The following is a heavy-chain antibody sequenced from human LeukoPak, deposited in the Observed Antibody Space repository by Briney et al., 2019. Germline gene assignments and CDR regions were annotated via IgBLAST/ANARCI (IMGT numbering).Heavy chain of an antibody. Sequence: GGSLRLSCAASGFTFGSYGLAWVRHAPGKGLEWVSAISGSGRDTYYADSVKGRFTISRDNSKNTLYLHMNSLRVEDTALYYCAKEMGNSQPFDYWGQGTLVTVSS. CDR2: ISGSGRDT. V-gene: IGHV3-23*01. CDR1: GFTFGSYG. J-gene: IGHJ4*02. D-gene: IGHD2/OR15-2a*01. CDR3: AKEMGNSQPFDY.